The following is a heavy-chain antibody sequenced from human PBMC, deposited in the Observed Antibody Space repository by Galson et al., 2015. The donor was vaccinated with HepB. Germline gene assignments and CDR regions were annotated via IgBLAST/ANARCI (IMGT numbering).Heavy chain of an antibody. J-gene: IGHJ6*02. D-gene: IGHD2-2*01. CDR3: ARDLPYQLSRGGGMDV. CDR1: GYTFKNYG. Sequence: SVKVSCKASGYTFKNYGISWVRQAPGQGLEWMGWSSAYNGNTNYAQKLQGRVTMTTDTSTSTAYMDLRRLRSDDTAVYYCARDLPYQLSRGGGMDVWGQGTTVTVSS. V-gene: IGHV1-18*01. CDR2: SSAYNGNT.